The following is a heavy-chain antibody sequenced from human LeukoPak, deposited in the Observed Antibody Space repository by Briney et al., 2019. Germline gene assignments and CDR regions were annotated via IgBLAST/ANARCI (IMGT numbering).Heavy chain of an antibody. D-gene: IGHD4-11*01. J-gene: IGHJ6*03. CDR1: GGSISSGGTYY. CDR3: ARTYSNYGGSYYYYDMDV. Sequence: SETLSLTCTVSGGSISSGGTYYWSWIRQPAGKGLEWIGRIYTSGSTNYHPSLKSRVTISVDTSKNQFSLKLSSVTAADTAVYYCARTYSNYGGSYYYYDMDVWGKGTTVTVSS. V-gene: IGHV4-61*02. CDR2: IYTSGST.